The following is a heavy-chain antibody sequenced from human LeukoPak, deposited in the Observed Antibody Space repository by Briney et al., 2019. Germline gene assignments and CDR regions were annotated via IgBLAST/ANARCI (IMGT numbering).Heavy chain of an antibody. J-gene: IGHJ6*03. V-gene: IGHV4-59*01. D-gene: IGHD2-2*01. CDR2: IHYSGST. CDR1: GGSISNYY. Sequence: SETQSLTCTVSGGSISNYYWTWIRQPPGKGLEWIGYIHYSGSTNYNPSLKSRVTIPVDTSKNQFSLKLSSVTAADTAVYYCARSTGYQLLEGYFYYMDVWGKGTTVTVSS. CDR3: ARSTGYQLLEGYFYYMDV.